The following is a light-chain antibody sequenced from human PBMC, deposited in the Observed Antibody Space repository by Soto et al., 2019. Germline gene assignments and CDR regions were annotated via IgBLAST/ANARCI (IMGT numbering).Light chain of an antibody. V-gene: IGKV1-39*01. CDR1: RYISNY. Sequence: DIQMTQSPSSLSASVGDRVTITCRASRYISNYLSWYQQKPGKAPKLLIYAASDLQRGVPSRFSGSGSGTEFALTISCLQPEDFATYFCQQSYSSTSTFGLGTNVDIK. CDR2: AAS. J-gene: IGKJ1*01. CDR3: QQSYSSTST.